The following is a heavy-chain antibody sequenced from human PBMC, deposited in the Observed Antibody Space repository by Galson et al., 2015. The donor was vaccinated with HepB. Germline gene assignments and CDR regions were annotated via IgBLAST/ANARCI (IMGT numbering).Heavy chain of an antibody. J-gene: IGHJ4*02. D-gene: IGHD3-10*01. CDR2: ISHDARRT. V-gene: IGHV3-30*09. CDR3: AAVGGMTFSPLDH. Sequence: SLRLSCATSGFTFNNYAIHWVRQAPGKGLEWVALISHDARRTSSADSVKGRLAFSRDNSKNTVHLQMSSLRIEDTALYYCAAVGGMTFSPLDHWGQGTLVIVAS. CDR1: GFTFNNYA.